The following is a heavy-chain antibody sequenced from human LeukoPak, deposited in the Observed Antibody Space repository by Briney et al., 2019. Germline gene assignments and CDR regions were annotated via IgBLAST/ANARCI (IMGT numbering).Heavy chain of an antibody. CDR1: GYTFTSYG. J-gene: IGHJ4*02. CDR2: ISAYNGNT. D-gene: IGHD6-19*01. Sequence: ASVKVSCTASGYTFTSYGISWVRQAPGQGLEWMGWISAYNGNTNYAQKLQGRVTMTTDTSTSTAYMELRSLRTDDTAVYYCARAVAGDSFDYWGQGTLVTVSS. V-gene: IGHV1-18*04. CDR3: ARAVAGDSFDY.